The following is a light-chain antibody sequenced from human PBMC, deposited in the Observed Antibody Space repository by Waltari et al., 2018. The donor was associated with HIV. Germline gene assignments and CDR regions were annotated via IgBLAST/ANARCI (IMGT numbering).Light chain of an antibody. Sequence: QSALTQPASVSGSPGQSITISCTGTSSDVGGYNYVSWYQHHPGQAPKLMIFDVSNRPSGVSNRFSGSKSGNPASPTISGLQAEDEADYYCNSSTSSSHVIFGGGTKLTVL. J-gene: IGLJ2*01. CDR1: SSDVGGYNY. CDR3: NSSTSSSHVI. V-gene: IGLV2-14*01. CDR2: DVS.